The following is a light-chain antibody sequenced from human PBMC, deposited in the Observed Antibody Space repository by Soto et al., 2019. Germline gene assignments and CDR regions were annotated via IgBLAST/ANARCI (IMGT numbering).Light chain of an antibody. Sequence: SYELTQPPWVSVAPGQTAMITCGGDDIGTKTVHWYQQRPGQAPVLVVYDDRYRPSGIPERFSGSNSGSTATLTISKVEAGDEADYYCQVWDRSNNDVLFGGGTKLTVL. V-gene: IGLV3-21*02. CDR1: DIGTKT. CDR3: QVWDRSNNDVL. CDR2: DDR. J-gene: IGLJ3*02.